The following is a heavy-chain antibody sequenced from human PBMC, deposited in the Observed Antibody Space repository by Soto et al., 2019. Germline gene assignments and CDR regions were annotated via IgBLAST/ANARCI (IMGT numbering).Heavy chain of an antibody. CDR1: GFTFSNYD. V-gene: IGHV3-13*01. D-gene: IGHD1-26*01. CDR3: ARDSGVGAIYGAALDI. Sequence: PGGSLRLSCAASGFTFSNYDMHWVRQATGKGLEWVSAIGTAGDTFYADSVKGRFTISRDNSKNTLFLEMNSLRGEDTAVYYCARDSGVGAIYGAALDIWGQGTMVTVSS. CDR2: IGTAGDT. J-gene: IGHJ3*02.